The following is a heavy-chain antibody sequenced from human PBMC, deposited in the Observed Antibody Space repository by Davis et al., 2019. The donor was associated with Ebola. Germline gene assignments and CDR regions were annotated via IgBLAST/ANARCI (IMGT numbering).Heavy chain of an antibody. Sequence: GESLKISCAASGFTFSSYAMSWVRQAPGKGLEWVSAISGSGGSTYYADSVKGRFTIFRDNSKNMLYLQMNSLRAEDTAVYYCAKVEGAPFDYWGQGTLVTVSS. CDR2: ISGSGGST. CDR3: AKVEGAPFDY. V-gene: IGHV3-23*01. CDR1: GFTFSSYA. J-gene: IGHJ4*02. D-gene: IGHD1-1*01.